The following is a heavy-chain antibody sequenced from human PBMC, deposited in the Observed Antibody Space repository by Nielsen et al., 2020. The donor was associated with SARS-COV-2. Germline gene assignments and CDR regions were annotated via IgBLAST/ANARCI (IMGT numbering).Heavy chain of an antibody. V-gene: IGHV3-7*03. Sequence: GGSLRLPCAASGFTFSSYWMSWVRQAPGKGLEWVANIKQDGSEKYYVDSVKGRFTISRDNAKNSLYLQMNSLRAEDTALYYCAKDGHSSGWYGAPDYWGQGTLVTVSS. J-gene: IGHJ4*02. D-gene: IGHD6-19*01. CDR1: GFTFSSYW. CDR2: IKQDGSEK. CDR3: AKDGHSSGWYGAPDY.